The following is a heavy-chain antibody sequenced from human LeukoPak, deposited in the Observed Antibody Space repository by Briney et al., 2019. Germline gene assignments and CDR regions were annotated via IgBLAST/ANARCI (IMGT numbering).Heavy chain of an antibody. J-gene: IGHJ5*02. D-gene: IGHD6-6*01. CDR3: ARALSWSITALNDWFDP. Sequence: ASVKVSCKASGYTFTSYYMHWVRQAPGQGLEWMGIINPSGGSTSYAQKFQGRVTMTRDTSTSTVYMELSSLRSEDTAMYYCARALSWSITALNDWFDPWGQGTLVTVSS. V-gene: IGHV1-46*01. CDR2: INPSGGST. CDR1: GYTFTSYY.